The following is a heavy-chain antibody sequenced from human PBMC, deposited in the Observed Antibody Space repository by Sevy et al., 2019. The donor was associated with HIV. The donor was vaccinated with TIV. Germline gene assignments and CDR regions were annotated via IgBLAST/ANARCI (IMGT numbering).Heavy chain of an antibody. D-gene: IGHD6-13*01. CDR3: ARGGIAAADPTYYYYYGMDV. CDR1: GFTFSDYY. V-gene: IGHV3-11*01. CDR2: ISSSGSTI. J-gene: IGHJ6*02. Sequence: GGSLRLSCAASGFTFSDYYMSWIRQAPGKGLEWVSYISSSGSTIYYADSVKGRFTISRDNAKNSLYLQMNSLRAEDKAADYCARGGIAAADPTYYYYYGMDVWGQGTTVTVSS.